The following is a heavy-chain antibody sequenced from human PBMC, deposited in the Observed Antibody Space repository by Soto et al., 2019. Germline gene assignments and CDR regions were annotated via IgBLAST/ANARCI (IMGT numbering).Heavy chain of an antibody. D-gene: IGHD3-10*01. J-gene: IGHJ4*02. CDR1: GFTFSSYW. V-gene: IGHV3-74*01. CDR2: IDEYGSTI. CDR3: TRDIGGKGAY. Sequence: VGSLRLSCAASGFTFSSYWMHWVRQVPGKGLLWVSRIDEYGSTINYADSVKGRFTISRDNARNTLYLEMNSLRAEDTALYYCTRDIGGKGAYWGPGTLVTVSS.